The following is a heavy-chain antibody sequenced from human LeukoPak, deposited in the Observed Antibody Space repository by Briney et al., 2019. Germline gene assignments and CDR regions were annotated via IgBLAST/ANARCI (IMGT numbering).Heavy chain of an antibody. CDR1: GFSFSSYG. CDR3: ARALTTSWYYFDY. Sequence: GGSLRLSCAASGFSFSSYGMSWVRQAPGKGLEWVSYISSSGTTIHYADSVKGRFTISRDNAKNSLYLQMNSLRAEDTAVYYCARALTTSWYYFDYWGQGTLVTVSS. CDR2: ISSSGTTI. V-gene: IGHV3-48*04. D-gene: IGHD2-2*01. J-gene: IGHJ4*02.